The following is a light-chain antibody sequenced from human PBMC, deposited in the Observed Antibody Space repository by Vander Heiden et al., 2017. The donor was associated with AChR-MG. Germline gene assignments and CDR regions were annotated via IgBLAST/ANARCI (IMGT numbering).Light chain of an antibody. CDR1: SSDVGSYNL. CDR2: EVS. V-gene: IGLV2-23*02. J-gene: IGLJ2*01. CDR3: CSYTGSRTRI. Sequence: QSALTQPASVSGSPGQSLNISCPGTSSDVGSYNLVSWYQQHPGKAPKLMIYEVSTRPSGVSNRFSGSKSGNTASLTISGLQAEDEADYYCCSYTGSRTRIFGGGTKLTVL.